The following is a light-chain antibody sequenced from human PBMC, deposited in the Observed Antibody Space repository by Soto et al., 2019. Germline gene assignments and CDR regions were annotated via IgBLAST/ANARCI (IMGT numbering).Light chain of an antibody. V-gene: IGKV1-9*01. CDR2: AAS. Sequence: DIQLTQSPSFLSASVGDRVTITCRASQGISTYLAWYQQRPGKAPELLIHAASTLQSGVPSRFSGSGSGTEFILTSSSLQPEDFATYYCQQLNSYPLTFGGGTKVEIK. CDR3: QQLNSYPLT. CDR1: QGISTY. J-gene: IGKJ4*01.